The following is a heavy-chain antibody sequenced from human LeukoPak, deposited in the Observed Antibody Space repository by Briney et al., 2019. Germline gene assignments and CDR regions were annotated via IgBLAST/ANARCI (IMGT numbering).Heavy chain of an antibody. J-gene: IGHJ5*02. D-gene: IGHD4-17*01. CDR3: ARGRYGDYATNWFDP. Sequence: GESLKISCKGSGYSFTTYWIGWVRQMPGKGLEWMGIIYPGDSDTRYSPSFQGQVTISADKSISTAYLQWSSLKASDTAMYYCARGRYGDYATNWFDPWGQGTLVTVSS. V-gene: IGHV5-51*01. CDR1: GYSFTTYW. CDR2: IYPGDSDT.